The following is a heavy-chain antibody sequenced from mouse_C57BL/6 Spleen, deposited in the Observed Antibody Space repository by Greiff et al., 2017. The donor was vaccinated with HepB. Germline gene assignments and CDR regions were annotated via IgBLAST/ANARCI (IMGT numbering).Heavy chain of an antibody. J-gene: IGHJ3*01. D-gene: IGHD2-1*01. CDR3: ARGEDLADGNSY. V-gene: IGHV1-50*01. CDR2: IDPSDSYT. Sequence: QVQLQQPGAELVKPGASVKLSCKASGYTFTSYWMQWVKQRPGQGLEWIGEIDPSDSYTNYNQKFKGKATLTVDTSSSTAYMQLSSLTSEDSAVYYCARGEDLADGNSYWGQGTLVTVSA. CDR1: GYTFTSYW.